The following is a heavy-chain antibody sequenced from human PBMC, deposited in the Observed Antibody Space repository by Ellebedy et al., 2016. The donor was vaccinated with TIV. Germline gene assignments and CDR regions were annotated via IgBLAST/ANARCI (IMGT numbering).Heavy chain of an antibody. J-gene: IGHJ6*02. V-gene: IGHV1-2*04. CDR2: INPNSGGT. CDR3: ARDGSPAAIKDYGMDV. CDR1: GYTFTGYY. Sequence: ASVKVSCTASGYTFTGYYMHWVRQAPGQGLEWMGWINPNSGGTNYAQKFQGWVTMTRDTSISTAYMELSSLRSEDTAVYYCARDGSPAAIKDYGMDVWGQGTTVTVSS. D-gene: IGHD2-2*01.